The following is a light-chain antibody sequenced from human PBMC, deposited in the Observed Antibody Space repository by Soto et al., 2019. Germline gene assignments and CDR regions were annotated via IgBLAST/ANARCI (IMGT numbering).Light chain of an antibody. CDR3: SSYTSSSTLGLV. J-gene: IGLJ1*01. V-gene: IGLV2-14*01. Sequence: QSVLTQPASGSGSPGQSITISCTGTSSDVGGYNYVSWYQQHPGKAPKLMIYDVSNRPSGVSNRFSGSKSGNMASLTISGLQAEDEADYYCSSYTSSSTLGLVFGTGTKVTVL. CDR2: DVS. CDR1: SSDVGGYNY.